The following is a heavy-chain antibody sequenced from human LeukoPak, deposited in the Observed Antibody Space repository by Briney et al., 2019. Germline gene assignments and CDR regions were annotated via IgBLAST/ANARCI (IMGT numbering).Heavy chain of an antibody. CDR1: GGSISRYY. D-gene: IGHD3-10*01. CDR3: ARDGGSGFDY. J-gene: IGHJ4*02. CDR2: IYYSGST. V-gene: IGHV4-59*01. Sequence: SETLSLTCTVSGGSISRYYWTWIRQPPGKGLEWIGYIYYSGSTNYNPSLKSRRPISVDTSKNQVSLKLTSVTAADTAVYYCARDGGSGFDYWGLGTLVTVSS.